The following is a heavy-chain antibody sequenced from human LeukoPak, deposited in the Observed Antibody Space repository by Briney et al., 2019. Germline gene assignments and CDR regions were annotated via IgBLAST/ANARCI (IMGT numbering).Heavy chain of an antibody. D-gene: IGHD2-2*01. Sequence: GASVKVSCKASGYTFTGYYMHWVRQAPGQGLEWMGWINPNSGGTNYAQKFQGRVTMTRDTSISTAYMELSRLRSDDTAVYYCARVQRWYQLGFDYWGQGTLVTVSS. CDR3: ARVQRWYQLGFDY. CDR1: GYTFTGYY. V-gene: IGHV1-2*02. J-gene: IGHJ4*02. CDR2: INPNSGGT.